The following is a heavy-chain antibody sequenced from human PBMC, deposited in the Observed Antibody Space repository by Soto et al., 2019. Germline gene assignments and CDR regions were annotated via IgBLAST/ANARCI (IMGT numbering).Heavy chain of an antibody. CDR1: GGSFSGYY. V-gene: IGHV4-34*01. J-gene: IGHJ4*02. CDR3: ARGRRERGYYYDSSGYLQYFAY. D-gene: IGHD3-22*01. CDR2: INHSGST. Sequence: PSETLSLTCAVYGGSFSGYYWSWIRQPPGKGLEWIGEINHSGSTNYNPSLKSRVTISVDTSKNQFSLKLSSVTAADTAVYYCARGRRERGYYYDSSGYLQYFAYWGQGTLVTVSS.